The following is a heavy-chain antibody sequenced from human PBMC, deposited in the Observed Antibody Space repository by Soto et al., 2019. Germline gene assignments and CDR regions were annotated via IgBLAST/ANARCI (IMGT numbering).Heavy chain of an antibody. CDR2: IWYDGSNK. V-gene: IGHV3-33*01. CDR3: ARALGLVLPD. J-gene: IGHJ4*02. CDR1: GFTFSRYG. Sequence: QVQLVESGGGVVQPGRSLRLSCAASGFTFSRYGMHWVRQAPGKGLEWVAVIWYDGSNKYYADSVKGRFTISRDNSKNTLYLQMNSLRAQDTAVYYCARALGLVLPDWGQGTLVTVSS. D-gene: IGHD1-7*01.